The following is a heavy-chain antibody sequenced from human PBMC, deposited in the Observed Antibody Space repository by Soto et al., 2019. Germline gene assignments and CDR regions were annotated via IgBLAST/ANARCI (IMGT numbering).Heavy chain of an antibody. D-gene: IGHD3-10*01. CDR3: ARDYYFPSGSVDS. V-gene: IGHV3-7*01. CDR1: GFTFSSHW. J-gene: IGHJ4*02. CDR2: VNLDGSEK. Sequence: EVQLVESGGGLVQPGGSLRLACAASGFTFSSHWMSWVRQSPGKGLEWVDNVNLDGSEKYYVDSVKGRFTISRENAKNSLYLQMNSLRAEDTAVYYCARDYYFPSGSVDSWGQGTLVTVSS.